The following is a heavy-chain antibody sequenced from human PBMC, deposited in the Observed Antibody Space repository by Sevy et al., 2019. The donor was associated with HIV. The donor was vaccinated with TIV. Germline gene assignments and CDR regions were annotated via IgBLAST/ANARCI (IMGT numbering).Heavy chain of an antibody. Sequence: SETLSLTCTVSGGSISSYYWSWIRQPPGKGLEWIGYIYYSGSTNYNPSLKSRVTISVDTSKNQFSLKLSSVTAADTAVYYCARGGGWRAGFFFDIWGQGTMVTVSS. CDR3: ARGGGWRAGFFFDI. V-gene: IGHV4-59*01. J-gene: IGHJ3*02. CDR2: IYYSGST. D-gene: IGHD2-15*01. CDR1: GGSISSYY.